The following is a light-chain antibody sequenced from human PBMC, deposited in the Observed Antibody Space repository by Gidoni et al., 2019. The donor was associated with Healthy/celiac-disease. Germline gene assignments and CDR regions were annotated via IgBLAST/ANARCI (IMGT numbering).Light chain of an antibody. J-gene: IGKJ3*01. CDR2: AAS. CDR1: QSISSY. V-gene: IGKV1-39*01. Sequence: DIQMTQPPASLSASVGYRVTITCRASQSISSYLNWYQQKPGKAPKLLIYAASSLQSGVPSRFSGSGSGTDFTLTISSLQPEDFATYYCQQSYSTPFTFGPGTKVDIK. CDR3: QQSYSTPFT.